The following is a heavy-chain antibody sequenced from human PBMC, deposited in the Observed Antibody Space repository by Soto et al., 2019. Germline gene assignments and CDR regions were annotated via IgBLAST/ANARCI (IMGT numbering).Heavy chain of an antibody. CDR1: GFMFGVYW. J-gene: IGHJ4*02. D-gene: IGHD3-3*01. Sequence: EAQLVESGGGLVQPGGSLRLSCEACGFMFGVYWMSWVRQAPGKGLEWVANINDDGSERNYVDSVKGRFTISRDTPNNLLFLQMNSLRDEDTAVYYCAREFYGYYTYGPGDYWGQGTLVAVSS. V-gene: IGHV3-7*01. CDR2: INDDGSER. CDR3: AREFYGYYTYGPGDY.